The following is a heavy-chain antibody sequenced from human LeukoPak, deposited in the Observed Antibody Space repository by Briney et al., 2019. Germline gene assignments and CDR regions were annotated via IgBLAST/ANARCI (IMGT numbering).Heavy chain of an antibody. J-gene: IGHJ3*02. CDR2: IGTAGDT. CDR1: GFTFSSYD. CDR3: ARSSALALSPVAFDI. V-gene: IGHV3-13*01. D-gene: IGHD6-25*01. Sequence: PGGSLRLSCAASGFTFSSYDMHWVRQATGKGLEWVSAIGTAGDTYYPGSVKGRFTISRENAKNSLYLQMNSLGAGDTAVYYCARSSALALSPVAFDIWGQGTMVTVSS.